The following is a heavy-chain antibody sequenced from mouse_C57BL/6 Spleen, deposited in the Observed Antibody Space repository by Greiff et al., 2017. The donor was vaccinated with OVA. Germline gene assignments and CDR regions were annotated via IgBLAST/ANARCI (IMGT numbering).Heavy chain of an antibody. CDR1: GYTFTSYW. CDR2: IYPGSGST. Sequence: QVQLQQPGAELVKPGASVKMSCKASGYTFTSYWITWVKQRPGQGLEWIGVIYPGSGSTNYNEKFKSKATLTVDTSSSTAYMQISSLTSEDSAVYYCARQITTVVAGDYWGQGTTLTVSS. V-gene: IGHV1-55*01. J-gene: IGHJ2*01. CDR3: ARQITTVVAGDY. D-gene: IGHD1-1*01.